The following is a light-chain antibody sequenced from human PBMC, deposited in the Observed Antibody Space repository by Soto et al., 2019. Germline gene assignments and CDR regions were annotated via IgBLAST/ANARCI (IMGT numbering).Light chain of an antibody. CDR3: QQYNNWPRT. CDR1: QSVSSN. J-gene: IGKJ1*01. CDR2: GAS. Sequence: EIVMTHSQATLSVSPCERATLSGSASQSVSSNLARYQQKPGQAPRLLIYGASTRATGIPARFSGSGSGTEFTLTISSLQSEDFAVYYCQQYNNWPRTFGQGTKVDIK. V-gene: IGKV3-15*01.